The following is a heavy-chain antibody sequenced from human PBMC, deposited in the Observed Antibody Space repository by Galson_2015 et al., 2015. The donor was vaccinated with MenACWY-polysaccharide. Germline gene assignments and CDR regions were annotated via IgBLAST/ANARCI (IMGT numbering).Heavy chain of an antibody. CDR3: AKSGGDGVTVFATVPTAPES. Sequence: SLRLSCAAAGFTFSTFAMSWVRQAPGKGLEWVSAMTGSGAAIYYADSVKGRFTISRDNSRNTLYLQMNSLRADDTALYYYAKSGGDGVTVFATVPTAPESWGQGTLVTVSS. J-gene: IGHJ4*02. CDR1: GFTFSTFA. D-gene: IGHD2-21*01. CDR2: MTGSGAAI. V-gene: IGHV3-23*01.